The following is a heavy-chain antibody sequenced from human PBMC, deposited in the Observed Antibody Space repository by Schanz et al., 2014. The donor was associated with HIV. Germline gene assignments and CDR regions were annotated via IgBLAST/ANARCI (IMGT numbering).Heavy chain of an antibody. CDR1: GFSFSDTY. D-gene: IGHD3-3*01. V-gene: IGHV3-11*01. J-gene: IGHJ6*02. CDR2: ISGSGNTI. Sequence: QVQLVESGGGLVKPGGSLRLSCAASGFSFSDTYMTWTRQAPGKGLEWVSYISGSGNTIYYADSVKGRFTISRDNAKNSLSLQMNSLRAEDTAVYYCARPDYDFWVDVWGQGTTVIVSS. CDR3: ARPDYDFWVDV.